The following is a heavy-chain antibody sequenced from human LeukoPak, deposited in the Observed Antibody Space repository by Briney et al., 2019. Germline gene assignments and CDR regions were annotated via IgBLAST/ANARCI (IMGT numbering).Heavy chain of an antibody. CDR2: IRYDGSNK. V-gene: IGHV3-30*02. D-gene: IGHD1-26*01. J-gene: IGHJ3*02. Sequence: GGSLRLSCTTSGFTFTDYWMTWVRQAPGKGLEWVAFIRYDGSNKYYADSVKGRFTISRDNSKNTLYLQMNSLRAEDTAVYYCAKFSGSYLDDAFDIWGQGTMVTVSS. CDR3: AKFSGSYLDDAFDI. CDR1: GFTFTDYW.